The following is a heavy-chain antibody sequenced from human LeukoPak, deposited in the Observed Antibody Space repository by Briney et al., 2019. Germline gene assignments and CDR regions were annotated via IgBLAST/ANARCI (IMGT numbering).Heavy chain of an antibody. J-gene: IGHJ3*02. D-gene: IGHD5-24*01. CDR1: GYTFTGYY. V-gene: IGHV1-2*02. CDR2: LIPNNGGT. CDR3: ARGPERWLQLGAFDI. Sequence: ASVKVSCKTSGYTFTGYYLHWVRQAPGQGLEWMGWLIPNNGGTNYAQKFQGRVTMTRDTSISTAFMELSRLRSDDTAVYYCARGPERWLQLGAFDIWGQGTMVTVSS.